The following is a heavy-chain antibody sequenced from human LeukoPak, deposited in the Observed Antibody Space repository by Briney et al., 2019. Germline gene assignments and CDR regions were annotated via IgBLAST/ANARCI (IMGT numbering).Heavy chain of an antibody. CDR3: ARGEYYDFWSGYFLSTFDAFDI. V-gene: IGHV1-2*06. CDR2: INPNSGGT. CDR1: GYTFTSYY. Sequence: ASVKVSCKASGYTFTSYYMHWVRQAPGQGLEWMGRINPNSGGTNYAQKFQGRVTMTRDTSISTAYMELSRLRSDDTAVYYCARGEYYDFWSGYFLSTFDAFDIWGQGTMVTVSS. D-gene: IGHD3-3*01. J-gene: IGHJ3*02.